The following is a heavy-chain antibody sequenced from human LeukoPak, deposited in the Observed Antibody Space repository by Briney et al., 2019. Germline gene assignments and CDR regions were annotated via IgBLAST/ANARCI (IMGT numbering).Heavy chain of an antibody. J-gene: IGHJ3*02. D-gene: IGHD2-15*01. CDR2: IYDSGSA. Sequence: SQTLSLTCTVSGASIRSGDYYWSWIRQPPGRGLEWIGYIYDSGSAYYNPSLKSRITISVDTSENRFSLKLSSVTATDTAVYYCARDCSGGSCYGAFDIWGQGTMVTVSS. CDR1: GASIRSGDYY. CDR3: ARDCSGGSCYGAFDI. V-gene: IGHV4-30-4*01.